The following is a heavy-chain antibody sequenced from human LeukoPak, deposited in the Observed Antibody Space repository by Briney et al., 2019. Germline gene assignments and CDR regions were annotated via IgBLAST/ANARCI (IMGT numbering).Heavy chain of an antibody. J-gene: IGHJ5*02. CDR3: AKESKYYP. CDR2: ISDSGAST. CDR1: GFPFSSYA. Sequence: GGSLRLSCAASGFPFSSYAITWVRQAPGKGLEWVSAISDSGASTYYADAVKGRLTISRDNSKNSLYLQMNSLRAEDTAVYYCAKESKYYPWGQGTLVTVSS. D-gene: IGHD3-10*01. V-gene: IGHV3-23*01.